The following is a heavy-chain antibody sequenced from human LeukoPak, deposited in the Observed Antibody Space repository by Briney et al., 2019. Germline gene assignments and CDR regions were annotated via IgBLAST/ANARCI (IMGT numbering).Heavy chain of an antibody. D-gene: IGHD1-7*01. CDR2: INPSGGST. CDR3: GRAISGTTALAY. CDR1: GYTFTSYY. J-gene: IGHJ4*02. Sequence: ASVKVSCKASGYTFTSYYMHWVRQAPGQGLEWMGIINPSGGSTSYAQKFQGRVTMTRDTSTSTVYMELSSLRSEDTAVYYCGRAISGTTALAYWGQGTLLTVSS. V-gene: IGHV1-46*03.